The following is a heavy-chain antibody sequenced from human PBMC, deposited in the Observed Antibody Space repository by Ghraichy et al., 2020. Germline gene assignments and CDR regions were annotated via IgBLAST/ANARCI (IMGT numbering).Heavy chain of an antibody. Sequence: SLNISCTVSGASFTTGIFYWSWIRQPAGKGLEWIGRIHTTGTTDYNPSLRSRVAISVDRSKNLFSLTMTSVTAADTAIYYCDSSTSRLLEIWGQGTRVIVAS. J-gene: IGHJ4*02. CDR2: IHTTGTT. D-gene: IGHD2-2*01. CDR3: DSSTSRLLEI. V-gene: IGHV4-61*02. CDR1: GASFTTGIFY.